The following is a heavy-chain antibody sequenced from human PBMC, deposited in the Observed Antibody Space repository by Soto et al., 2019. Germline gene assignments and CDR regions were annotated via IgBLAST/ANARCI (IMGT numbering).Heavy chain of an antibody. D-gene: IGHD2-8*02. J-gene: IGHJ6*02. CDR1: GFSFDDYA. V-gene: IGHV3-9*01. Sequence: EVQVVESGGGLVQPGRSLRLSCAASGFSFDDYAMHWVRQAPGKGREWVSGISWNSGTIGYADSVKGRFTISRDNAKNSLYLQMNSLRAEDTALYYCAKSTGGTANGMGVWGQGTTVTVSS. CDR3: AKSTGGTANGMGV. CDR2: ISWNSGTI.